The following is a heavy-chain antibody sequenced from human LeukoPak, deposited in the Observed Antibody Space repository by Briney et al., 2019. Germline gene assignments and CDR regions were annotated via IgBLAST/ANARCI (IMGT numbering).Heavy chain of an antibody. CDR2: IDASGST. V-gene: IGHV4-4*07. J-gene: IGHJ4*02. D-gene: IGHD6-13*01. Sequence: SETLSLTCTVSGASVSSYYWIWIRQPAGRGLEWIGRIDASGSTNYNPSLKSRVTMSVDSSKNQFSLKLSSVTAADTAVYYCARTTSSWYDLRVFYFDSWGQGTLVTVSS. CDR1: GASVSSYY. CDR3: ARTTSSWYDLRVFYFDS.